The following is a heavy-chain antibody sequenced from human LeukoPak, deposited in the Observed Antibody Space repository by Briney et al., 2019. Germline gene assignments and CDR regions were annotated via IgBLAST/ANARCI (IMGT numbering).Heavy chain of an antibody. J-gene: IGHJ4*02. V-gene: IGHV1-69*06. CDR1: GYTFTGYY. D-gene: IGHD5-18*01. Sequence: SVTVSCKASGYTFTGYYMHWVRQAPGQGLEWMGGIIPIFGTANYAQKFQGRVTITADKSTSTAYMELSSLRSEDTAVYYCARDSRGDTAMVYYFDYWGQGTLVTVSS. CDR3: ARDSRGDTAMVYYFDY. CDR2: IIPIFGTA.